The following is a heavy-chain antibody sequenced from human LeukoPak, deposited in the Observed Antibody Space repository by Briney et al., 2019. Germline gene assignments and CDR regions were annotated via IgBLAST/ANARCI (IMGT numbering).Heavy chain of an antibody. CDR1: GGSISSGGYY. J-gene: IGHJ4*02. Sequence: PSETLSLTCTVSGGSISSGGYYWSWIRQHPGKGLEWIGYIYYSGSTYYNPSLKSRVTISVDTSKNQFSLKLSSVTAADTAVYYCARGSVVGAPTSDYWGQGTLVTVSS. D-gene: IGHD1-26*01. V-gene: IGHV4-31*03. CDR3: ARGSVVGAPTSDY. CDR2: IYYSGST.